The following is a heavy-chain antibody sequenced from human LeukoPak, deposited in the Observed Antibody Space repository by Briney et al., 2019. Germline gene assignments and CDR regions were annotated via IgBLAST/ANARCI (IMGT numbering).Heavy chain of an antibody. Sequence: PGGSLRLSCAASGFTFDDYGMSWVRQAPGKGLEWGSGINWNADNAGYVDSVKGRFTISRDNAKNSLYLQMNDLRAEDTALYYCARVGADSDYLDRWGQGTLVTVSA. CDR3: ARVGADSDYLDR. CDR1: GFTFDDYG. CDR2: INWNADNA. J-gene: IGHJ5*02. V-gene: IGHV3-20*04. D-gene: IGHD4-11*01.